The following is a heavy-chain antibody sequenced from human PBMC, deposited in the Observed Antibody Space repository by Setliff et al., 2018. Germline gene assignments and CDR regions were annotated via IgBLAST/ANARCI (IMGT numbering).Heavy chain of an antibody. Sequence: QAGGSLRLSCVASGFTFSNYGMHWVRQAPGKGLEWVALIWNDGSSKFYGDSVKGRFTISRDNSKNTLYLQMSSLRAEDTAVYYCARETLPYYFDYWGQGTLVTVSS. CDR1: GFTFSNYG. CDR3: ARETLPYYFDY. J-gene: IGHJ4*02. CDR2: IWNDGSSK. V-gene: IGHV3-33*01.